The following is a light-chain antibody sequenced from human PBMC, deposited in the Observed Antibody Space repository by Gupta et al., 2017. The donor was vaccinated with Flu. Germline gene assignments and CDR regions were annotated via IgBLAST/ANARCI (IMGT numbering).Light chain of an antibody. CDR2: DVS. CDR3: CSDAGSYTFGV. V-gene: IGLV2-11*01. CDR1: SSDVGGYNY. J-gene: IGLJ3*02. Sequence: QSALTQPRSVSGSPGQSVTISCPGTSSDVGGYNYVSWYQQHPGKAPKLMIYDVSKRPSGVPDRFSGSKSGNTASLTISGLQAEDEADYYCCSDAGSYTFGVFGGGTKLTVL.